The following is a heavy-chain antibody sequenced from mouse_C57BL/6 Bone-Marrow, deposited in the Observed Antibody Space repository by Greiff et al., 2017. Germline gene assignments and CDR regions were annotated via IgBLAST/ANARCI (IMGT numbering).Heavy chain of an antibody. CDR2: ISGGGSNT. V-gene: IGHV5-9*01. D-gene: IGHD2-5*01. CDR1: GFTFSSYT. Sequence: DVQLVESGGGLVKPGGSLKLSCAASGFTFSSYTMSWVRQTPEKRLEWVATISGGGSNTYYPDSVKGRFTISRDNAKNTLYLQMSSLRSEDSALYYCARLSNPYFDYWGQGTTLTVSS. CDR3: ARLSNPYFDY. J-gene: IGHJ2*01.